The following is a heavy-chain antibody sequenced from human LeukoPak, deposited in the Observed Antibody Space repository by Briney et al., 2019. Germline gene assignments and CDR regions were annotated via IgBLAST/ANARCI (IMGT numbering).Heavy chain of an antibody. V-gene: IGHV3-74*01. CDR2: INSDGSST. CDR3: ARVGVPWFGDPWDYYYYYYMDV. D-gene: IGHD3-10*01. Sequence: GGSLRLSCAASGFTFSSYWMHWVRQAPGKGLVWVSRINSDGSSTSYADSVKGRFTISRDNAKNTLYLQMNSLRAEDTAVYYCARVGVPWFGDPWDYYYYYYMDVWGKGTTVTISS. CDR1: GFTFSSYW. J-gene: IGHJ6*03.